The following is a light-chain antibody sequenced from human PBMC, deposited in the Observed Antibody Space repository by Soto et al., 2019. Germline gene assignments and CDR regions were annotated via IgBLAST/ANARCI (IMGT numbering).Light chain of an antibody. CDR1: QTVSTN. Sequence: EIVMTQSPATLAASPGERVTLSCRASQTVSTNLAWYQQKRGQAPRLLIYGASTRATDFPARFSGSGSGTEFTLTINRLEPEDFAVYYCQQYGSSITFGQGTRLEIK. V-gene: IGKV3-15*01. CDR2: GAS. CDR3: QQYGSSIT. J-gene: IGKJ5*01.